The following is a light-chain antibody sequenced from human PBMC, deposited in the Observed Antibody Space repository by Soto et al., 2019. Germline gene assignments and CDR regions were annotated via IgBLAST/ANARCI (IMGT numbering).Light chain of an antibody. V-gene: IGKV3-20*01. CDR3: QHYGTSQGT. J-gene: IGKJ5*01. Sequence: EIVLTQSPGALSLSPGTRATLSCRASQSVRNNYLAWYQQKPGQAPRLLIYGASSRATGIPDRFSGSGSGTDFTLTISRLEPEDFVVYYCQHYGTSQGTFGQGTRLEIK. CDR2: GAS. CDR1: QSVRNNY.